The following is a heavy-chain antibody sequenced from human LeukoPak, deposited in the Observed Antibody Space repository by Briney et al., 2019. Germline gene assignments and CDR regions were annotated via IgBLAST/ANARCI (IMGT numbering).Heavy chain of an antibody. J-gene: IGHJ3*02. CDR3: AKDPCSGGSCHDAFDI. D-gene: IGHD2-15*01. Sequence: ASVKVSCKASGYTFTSYGISWVRQAPRQGLEWMGWISTYNGNTKYAQKLQGRVTMTTDTSTSTAYMELRSLRSDDTAVYYCAKDPCSGGSCHDAFDIWGQGTMVTVSS. CDR1: GYTFTSYG. CDR2: ISTYNGNT. V-gene: IGHV1-18*01.